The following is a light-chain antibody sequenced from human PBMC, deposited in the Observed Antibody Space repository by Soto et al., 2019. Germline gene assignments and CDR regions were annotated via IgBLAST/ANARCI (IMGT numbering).Light chain of an antibody. Sequence: EIVMTQSPAILSVSPGERAALSCRASRSIGSSLAWYQQKPGQAPSLLIYGASTRPTGVPARFSGSGSGTEFTLTIRSLQSEDSAVYFCQQYKTWPPRTFGQGKKLEI. J-gene: IGKJ2*01. CDR1: RSIGSS. CDR3: QQYKTWPPRT. V-gene: IGKV3-15*01. CDR2: GAS.